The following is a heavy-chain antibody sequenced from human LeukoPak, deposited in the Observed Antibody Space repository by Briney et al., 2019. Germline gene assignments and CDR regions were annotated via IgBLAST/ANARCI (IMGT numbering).Heavy chain of an antibody. CDR2: ISGSGGST. Sequence: GGSLRLSCAASGFTFSSYAMSWVRQAPGKGLEWVSAISGSGGSTYYADPVKGRFTISRDNSKNTLYLQMNSLRAEDTAVYYCAKGAPDYDILTGYPYYFDYWGQGTLVTVSS. D-gene: IGHD3-9*01. V-gene: IGHV3-23*01. CDR3: AKGAPDYDILTGYPYYFDY. J-gene: IGHJ4*02. CDR1: GFTFSSYA.